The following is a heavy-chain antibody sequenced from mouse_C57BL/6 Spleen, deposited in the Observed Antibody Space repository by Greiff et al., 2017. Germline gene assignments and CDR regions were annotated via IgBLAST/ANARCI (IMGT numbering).Heavy chain of an antibody. V-gene: IGHV1-82*01. D-gene: IGHD2-2*01. CDR2: IYPGDGDT. J-gene: IGHJ2*01. CDR3: ASYGYDVRGFDY. CDR1: GYAFSSSW. Sequence: QVQLQQSGPELVKPGASVKISCTASGYAFSSSWMNWVKQRPGKGLEWIGRIYPGDGDTNYNGKFKGKATLTADKSSSTAYMQLSSLTSEDSAVYFCASYGYDVRGFDYWGQGTTLTVSS.